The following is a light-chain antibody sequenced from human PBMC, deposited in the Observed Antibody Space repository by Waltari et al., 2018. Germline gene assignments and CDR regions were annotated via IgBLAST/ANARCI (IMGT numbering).Light chain of an antibody. CDR2: DAS. V-gene: IGKV3-11*01. J-gene: IGKJ5*01. CDR3: QQRSNWTPEVT. CDR1: QSVSSY. Sequence: EIVLTQSPATLSLSPGERATLSCRASQSVSSYLAWYQQIPGQAPRLLIFDASKRATGIPARFSGSGFGTDFTLTISYLEPEDSAVYYCQQRSNWTPEVTFGQGTRLEIK.